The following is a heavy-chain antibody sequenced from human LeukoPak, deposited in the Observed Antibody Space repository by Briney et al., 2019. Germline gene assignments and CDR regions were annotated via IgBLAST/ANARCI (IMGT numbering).Heavy chain of an antibody. CDR1: GFTFSSYG. CDR2: IWFDGSVK. D-gene: IGHD3-16*02. V-gene: IGHV3-33*01. CDR3: ARDGKNVWGSYRYNDY. Sequence: PGGSLRLSCAASGFTFSSYGMHWVRQAPDKGLEWVAVIWFDGSVKYYADSVKGRFTISRDNAKNSLYLQMNSLRAEDTAVYYCARDGKNVWGSYRYNDYWGQGTLVTVSS. J-gene: IGHJ4*02.